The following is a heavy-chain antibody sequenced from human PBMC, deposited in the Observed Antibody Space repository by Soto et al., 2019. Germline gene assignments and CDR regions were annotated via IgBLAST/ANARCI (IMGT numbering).Heavy chain of an antibody. J-gene: IGHJ4*02. CDR2: ISGSGGST. CDR1: GFTFSSYA. D-gene: IGHD2-15*01. Sequence: GSLRLSCAASGFTFSSYAMSWVRQAPGKGLEWVSAISGSGGSTYYADSVKGRFTISRDNSKNTLYLQMNSLRAEDTAVYYCAKLDVVVVVAAKDFDYWVQGTLVTVSS. CDR3: AKLDVVVVVAAKDFDY. V-gene: IGHV3-23*01.